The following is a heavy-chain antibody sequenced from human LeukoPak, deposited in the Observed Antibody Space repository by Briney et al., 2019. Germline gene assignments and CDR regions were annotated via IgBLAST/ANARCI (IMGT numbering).Heavy chain of an antibody. CDR3: ARDLGGYNFDY. J-gene: IGHJ4*02. Sequence: SETLSLTCTVSGGSISSGGYYWNWIRQHPGKGLEWIVYISSSGSTSYNPSLKSRVTISVHTSKNQFSLNLSSVTAADTAVYYCARDLGGYNFDYGGQGTLVTVS. D-gene: IGHD5-12*01. CDR2: ISSSGST. V-gene: IGHV4-31*03. CDR1: GGSISSGGYY.